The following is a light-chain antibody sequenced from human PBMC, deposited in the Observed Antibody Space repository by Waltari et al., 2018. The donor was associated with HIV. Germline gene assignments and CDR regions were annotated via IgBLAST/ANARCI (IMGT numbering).Light chain of an antibody. CDR1: SSNIGGNY. V-gene: IGLV1-47*01. CDR2: RNN. J-gene: IGLJ2*01. CDR3: ASWDDSLSGYVV. Sequence: QSVLTQPPSASGTPGQRVTISCSGSSSNIGGNYVYWYQQLPGTAPKLLIYRNNQPPSGVPALFSGSKSGTSASMTISGLRSEDEADYYCASWDDSLSGYVVFGGGTKLTVL.